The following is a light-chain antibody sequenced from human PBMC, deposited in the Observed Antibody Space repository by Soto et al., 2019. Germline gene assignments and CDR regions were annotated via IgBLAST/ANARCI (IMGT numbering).Light chain of an antibody. CDR2: EVS. V-gene: IGLV2-8*01. CDR3: SSYAGSTIYV. J-gene: IGLJ1*01. Sequence: QSALTQPPSASGSPGQSVTISCTGTSSDVGGYNDVSWYQQHPGKAPKLMIYEVSKRPSGVPDRFSGSKSGNTASLTVSGLQAEDEADYYCSSYAGSTIYVFGTGTKVTVL. CDR1: SSDVGGYND.